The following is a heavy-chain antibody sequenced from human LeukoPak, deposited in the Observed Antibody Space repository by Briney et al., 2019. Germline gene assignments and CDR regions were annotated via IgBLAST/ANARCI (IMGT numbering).Heavy chain of an antibody. Sequence: APVKVSCKASGYTFTGYYMHWVRQAPGQGLEWMGWINPNSGGTNYAQKFQGRVTMTRDTSISTAYMELRRLRSDDTAVYYCARSGRYCSSTSCRNWFDPWGQGTLVTVSS. CDR1: GYTFTGYY. V-gene: IGHV1-2*02. J-gene: IGHJ5*02. CDR2: INPNSGGT. CDR3: ARSGRYCSSTSCRNWFDP. D-gene: IGHD2-2*01.